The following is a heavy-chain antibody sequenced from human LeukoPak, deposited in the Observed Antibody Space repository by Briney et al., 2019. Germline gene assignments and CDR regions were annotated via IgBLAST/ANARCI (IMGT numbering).Heavy chain of an antibody. CDR1: GGSFSGYY. D-gene: IGHD3-10*01. J-gene: IGHJ3*02. CDR2: INHSGST. Sequence: SETLSLTCAVYGGSFSGYYWSWIRQPPGKRLEWIGEINHSGSTNYNPSLKSRVTISVDTSKNQFSLKLSSVTAADTAVYYCARGDPYGSGSYYKSRAFDIWGQGTMVTVSS. V-gene: IGHV4-34*01. CDR3: ARGDPYGSGSYYKSRAFDI.